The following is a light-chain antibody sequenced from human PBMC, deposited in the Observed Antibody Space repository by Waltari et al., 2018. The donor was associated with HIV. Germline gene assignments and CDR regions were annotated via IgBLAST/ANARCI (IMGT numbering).Light chain of an antibody. CDR2: RNN. J-gene: IGLJ1*01. Sequence: QSVLPQPPSASGTPGQRVTISCSGSSSNIGSKYVYWYQQLPGTAPKLLIYRNNQRPSGVPYRFSGSKSGTSASLAISGLRSEDEADYYCAAWDDSLSVVYVFGTGTKVTVL. CDR3: AAWDDSLSVVYV. V-gene: IGLV1-47*01. CDR1: SSNIGSKY.